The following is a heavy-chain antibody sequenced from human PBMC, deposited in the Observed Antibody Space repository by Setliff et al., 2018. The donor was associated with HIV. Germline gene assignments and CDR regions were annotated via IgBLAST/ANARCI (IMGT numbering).Heavy chain of an antibody. J-gene: IGHJ5*02. CDR1: GGSISSVGYY. D-gene: IGHD3-3*01. V-gene: IGHV4-39*01. CDR3: ARQYEPVNWFDP. Sequence: SETLSLTCTVSGGSISSVGYYWNWIRQHPGKGLEWIGEINHSGRTNFNPSLKSQVTISIDTSKQQVSLKLTSVTAADTAVYYCARQYEPVNWFDPWGQGTLVTVSS. CDR2: INHSGRT.